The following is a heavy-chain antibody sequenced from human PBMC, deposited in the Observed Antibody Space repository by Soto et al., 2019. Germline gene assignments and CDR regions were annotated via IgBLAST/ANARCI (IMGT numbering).Heavy chain of an antibody. Sequence: PGESLKISCKGSGYNFTKYWIGWVRQMPGKGPEWMGIIYPGDSDTRYSPSFQGQVIISADKSISTAYLQWSSLKASDTAMYYCARHVIAPAGPPVYWGQGPLVTLSS. CDR3: ARHVIAPAGPPVY. D-gene: IGHD6-25*01. J-gene: IGHJ4*02. CDR1: GYNFTKYW. CDR2: IYPGDSDT. V-gene: IGHV5-51*01.